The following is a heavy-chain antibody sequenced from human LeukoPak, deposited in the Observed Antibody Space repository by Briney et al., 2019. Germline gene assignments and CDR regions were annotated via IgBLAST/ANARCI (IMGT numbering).Heavy chain of an antibody. CDR1: GYTFNNYY. CDR3: ARVSDSLGLPLSYGMDV. V-gene: IGHV1-46*02. D-gene: IGHD2-15*01. CDR2: INPSGGST. Sequence: ASVKVSCKASGYTFNNYYIHWVRQAPGQGLEWMGMINPSGGSTSYAQKFQGRVIMTRDTSTSTVYMEVSSLRSEDTAVYYCARVSDSLGLPLSYGMDVWGQGTTVTVSS. J-gene: IGHJ6*02.